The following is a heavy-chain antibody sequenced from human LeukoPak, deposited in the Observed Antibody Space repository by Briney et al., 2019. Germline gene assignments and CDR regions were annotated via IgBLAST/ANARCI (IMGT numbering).Heavy chain of an antibody. D-gene: IGHD4-11*01. CDR3: ARRYSNYEQNWFDP. CDR2: ISSSGSA. CDR1: GDSISGENYY. Sequence: KPSQTLSLTCSVSGDSISGENYYWGWIRQPAGSGLELIGHISSSGSANYNPSLKSRVTISLDLSKKKFSLKLNSVTAADTAVYYCARRYSNYEQNWFDPWGQGILVTVSS. J-gene: IGHJ5*02. V-gene: IGHV4-61*09.